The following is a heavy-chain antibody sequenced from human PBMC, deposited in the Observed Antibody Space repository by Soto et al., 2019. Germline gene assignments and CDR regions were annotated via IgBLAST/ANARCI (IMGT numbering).Heavy chain of an antibody. CDR3: AREYYGLLTGSYPDY. V-gene: IGHV3-74*01. CDR1: GFPFSSYW. D-gene: IGHD3-9*01. CDR2: ISGDGVTT. J-gene: IGHJ4*02. Sequence: EVQLVESGGDLVQRGGSLRLSCAASGFPFSSYWMHWVRHTPGKGLDWVARISGDGVTTYYADSVTGRFTVSRDNAKNTLSLQISGLRAEDTAVYYCAREYYGLLTGSYPDYWGQGTRSPSPQ.